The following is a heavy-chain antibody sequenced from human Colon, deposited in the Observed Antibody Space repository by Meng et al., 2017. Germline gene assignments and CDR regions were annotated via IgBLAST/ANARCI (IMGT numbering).Heavy chain of an antibody. CDR3: ARDERGGPYYFDY. V-gene: IGHV1-3*04. CDR2: IYTADGNR. Sequence: QVHLVQSGAELKKPGASVQVSCQASGYSFTSYGMHWLRQAPGQRPEWMGWIYTADGNRRYSQRFQDRLTITSDTFARTAYMELSSLRSEDTAVYFCARDERGGPYYFDYWGQGTLVTVSS. J-gene: IGHJ4*02. CDR1: GYSFTSYG.